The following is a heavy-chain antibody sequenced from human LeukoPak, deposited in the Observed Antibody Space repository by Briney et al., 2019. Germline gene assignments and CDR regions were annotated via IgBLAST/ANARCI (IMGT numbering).Heavy chain of an antibody. Sequence: ASVKVSCKASGYTFTGYYMHWVRQAPGQGLEWMGWINPNTGDTSYAQKFQGRVTMTRDTSISTAYMEPSRLRSDDTAVYYCARDPEMATIQFDYWGQGTLVTVSS. D-gene: IGHD5-24*01. CDR2: INPNTGDT. V-gene: IGHV1-2*02. CDR3: ARDPEMATIQFDY. CDR1: GYTFTGYY. J-gene: IGHJ4*02.